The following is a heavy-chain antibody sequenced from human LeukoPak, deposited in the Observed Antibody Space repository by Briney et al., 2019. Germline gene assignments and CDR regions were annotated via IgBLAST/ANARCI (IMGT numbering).Heavy chain of an antibody. D-gene: IGHD3-16*01. CDR1: GFTVSSNY. Sequence: PGGSLRLSCAASGFTVSSNYMSWVRQAPGKGLEWVSVIYSGGSTYYADSVKGRFTISRDNSKNTLYLQMNSLRAEDTAVYYCASSSRLVRRNSRYYYYYGMDVWGQGTTVTVSS. CDR2: IYSGGST. CDR3: ASSSRLVRRNSRYYYYYGMDV. J-gene: IGHJ6*02. V-gene: IGHV3-53*01.